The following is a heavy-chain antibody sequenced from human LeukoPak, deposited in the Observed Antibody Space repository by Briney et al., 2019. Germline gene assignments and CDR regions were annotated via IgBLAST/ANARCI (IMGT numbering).Heavy chain of an antibody. D-gene: IGHD1-26*01. CDR1: GFTFSDYY. CDR2: ISNSGSTI. V-gene: IGHV3-11*01. J-gene: IGHJ6*03. Sequence: GGSLRLSCAASGFTFSDYYMSWIRQAPGKGLEWVSYISNSGSTIYYADSVKGRFTISRDNAKNSLYLQMNSLRAEDTAVYYCAREMGATTSYYYYYYMDVWGKGTTVTVSS. CDR3: AREMGATTSYYYYYYMDV.